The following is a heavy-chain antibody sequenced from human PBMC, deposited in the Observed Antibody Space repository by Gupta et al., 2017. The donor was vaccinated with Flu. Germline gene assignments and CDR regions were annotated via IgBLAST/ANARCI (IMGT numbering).Heavy chain of an antibody. D-gene: IGHD2-2*02. V-gene: IGHV3-23*01. CDR3: AKGTYTNSWRQGDY. CDR2: VTGSGGGT. Sequence: EVQLLESGGGLVHPGGSLRLSCEASGFIFNNYAISWVRQAPGQGLQWVSSVTGSGGGTYYTYSVKGRFTIARDNAKNSVYLQLNRLTDEDTAMYYCAKGTYTNSWRQGDYWGQGTLVTVSS. CDR1: GFIFNNYA. J-gene: IGHJ4*02.